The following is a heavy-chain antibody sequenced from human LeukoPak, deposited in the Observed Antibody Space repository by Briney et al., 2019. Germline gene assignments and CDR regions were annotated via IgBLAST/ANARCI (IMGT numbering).Heavy chain of an antibody. J-gene: IGHJ6*03. V-gene: IGHV3-23*01. CDR3: AKDVILTGYWGPYYYYYMDV. CDR2: ISGSGGET. D-gene: IGHD3-9*01. CDR1: GFTFSSYA. Sequence: PGGSLRLSCAASGFTFSSYAMSWVRQAPGKGLEWVSAISGSGGETYYADSVKGRFTISRDNSKNTLYLQMNRLRAEDTAVYYCAKDVILTGYWGPYYYYYMDVWGKGTTVTISS.